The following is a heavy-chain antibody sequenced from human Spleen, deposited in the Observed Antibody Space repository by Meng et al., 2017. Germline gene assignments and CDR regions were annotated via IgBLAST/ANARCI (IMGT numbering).Heavy chain of an antibody. D-gene: IGHD5-18*01. V-gene: IGHV3-7*01. Sequence: GGSLRLSCAASGFTFSSYWMSWVRQAPGKGLEWVANIKQDGSEKNYVDSVKGRFTISRDNAKNSLYLQMNSLRAEDTAIYYCARDEIQLTTPHFDYWGQGTLVTVSS. CDR1: GFTFSSYW. J-gene: IGHJ4*02. CDR2: IKQDGSEK. CDR3: ARDEIQLTTPHFDY.